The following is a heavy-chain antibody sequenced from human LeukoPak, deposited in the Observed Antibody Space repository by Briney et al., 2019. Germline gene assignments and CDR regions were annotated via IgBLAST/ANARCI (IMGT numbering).Heavy chain of an antibody. CDR2: INSDGSST. CDR3: ARAYCTSTTCYLDY. Sequence: GGSLRLSCAASGFTFSSYWMHWVRQAPGKGLVWVSRINSDGSSTSYADSVKGRFTISRDNAKNTLYLQMNSLRVEDTAVHYCARAYCTSTTCYLDYWGREPWSPSPQ. V-gene: IGHV3-74*01. D-gene: IGHD2-2*01. CDR1: GFTFSSYW. J-gene: IGHJ4*02.